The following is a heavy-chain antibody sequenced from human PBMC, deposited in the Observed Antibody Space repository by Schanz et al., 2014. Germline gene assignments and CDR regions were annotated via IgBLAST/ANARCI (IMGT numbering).Heavy chain of an antibody. D-gene: IGHD6-13*01. CDR3: ARDGGDAAAGGNY. J-gene: IGHJ4*02. Sequence: QVQVVQSGAEVKKPGASVKVSCKASGYTFTSDSMHWVRQAPGQGLEWMGMINPSGGSTTYAQKFQGRVTMTRDTSTSTVYMELSSLRSDDTAVYYCARDGGDAAAGGNYWGQGALVTVSS. CDR2: INPSGGST. V-gene: IGHV1-46*01. CDR1: GYTFTSDS.